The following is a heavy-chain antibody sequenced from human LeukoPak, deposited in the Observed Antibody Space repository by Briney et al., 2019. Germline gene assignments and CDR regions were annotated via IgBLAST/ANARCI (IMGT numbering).Heavy chain of an antibody. CDR2: ISGSSGSS. V-gene: IGHV3-23*01. CDR1: GFTFSSYA. Sequence: GGSLRLSCAASGFTFSSYAMSWVRQAPGKGLEWVSAISGSSGSSYYADSVKGRFTISRDNSKNTLHLQMSSLRAEDTAVYYCAKGKTYLDAFDIWGQGTMVTVSS. J-gene: IGHJ3*02. D-gene: IGHD3-10*01. CDR3: AKGKTYLDAFDI.